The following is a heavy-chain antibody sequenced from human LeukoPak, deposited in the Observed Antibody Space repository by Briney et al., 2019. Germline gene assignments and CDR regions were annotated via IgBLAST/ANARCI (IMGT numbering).Heavy chain of an antibody. CDR2: ISSSSTDT. V-gene: IGHV3-11*06. D-gene: IGHD3-10*01. CDR1: GFTFSDFY. Sequence: GGSLRLSCAASGFTFSDFYMSWIRQAPGKGLEWLSDISSSSTDTNYADSVKGRFTISRDNAKNSLFLQLNSLRAEDTAVYYCARDGGFGFLAAFDIWGQGTMVTVSS. J-gene: IGHJ3*02. CDR3: ARDGGFGFLAAFDI.